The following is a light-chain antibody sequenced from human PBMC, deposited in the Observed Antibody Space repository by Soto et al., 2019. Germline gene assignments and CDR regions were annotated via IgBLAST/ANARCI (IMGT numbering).Light chain of an antibody. CDR2: KAS. V-gene: IGKV1-5*03. CDR1: QSISSW. J-gene: IGKJ4*01. CDR3: QQYNSYSPPLT. Sequence: DIQMTQSPSTLSASVGDRVTITCRASQSISSWLAWYQQKPGKAPKLLIYKASSLESGVPSTFSGSGSGTEFTLTISSLQSDDFATYYCQQYNSYSPPLTFGGGTKGDIK.